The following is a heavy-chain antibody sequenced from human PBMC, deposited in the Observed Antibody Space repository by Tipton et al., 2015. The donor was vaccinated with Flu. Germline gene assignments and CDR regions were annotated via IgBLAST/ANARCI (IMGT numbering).Heavy chain of an antibody. CDR3: ARDRLISYKYYFDY. D-gene: IGHD2-8*01. Sequence: TLSLTCTVSGGSISSYYWSWIRQPPGKGLGWIGYIYYSGSTNYNPSLKSRVTISVDTSKNQFSLKLSSVTAADTAVYYCARDRLISYKYYFDYWGQGTLVTVSS. J-gene: IGHJ4*02. V-gene: IGHV4-59*12. CDR2: IYYSGST. CDR1: GGSISSYY.